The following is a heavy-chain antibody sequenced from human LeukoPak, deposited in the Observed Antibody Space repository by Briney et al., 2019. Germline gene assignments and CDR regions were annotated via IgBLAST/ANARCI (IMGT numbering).Heavy chain of an antibody. D-gene: IGHD3-22*01. J-gene: IGHJ3*02. V-gene: IGHV3-9*01. CDR1: GFTFDDYA. Sequence: PGGSLRLSCAASGFTFDDYAMHWVRQAPGKGLEWVSGISWNSGSIGYADSVKGRFTISRDNAKNSLYLQMNSLRAEDTALYYCAKGRKRAITMIVVAALDAFDIWGQGTMVTVPS. CDR2: ISWNSGSI. CDR3: AKGRKRAITMIVVAALDAFDI.